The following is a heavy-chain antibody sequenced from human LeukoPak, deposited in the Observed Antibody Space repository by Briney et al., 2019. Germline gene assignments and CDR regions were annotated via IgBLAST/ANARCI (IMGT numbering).Heavy chain of an antibody. CDR3: ARDVGYCSGGSCYSP. J-gene: IGHJ5*02. D-gene: IGHD2-15*01. V-gene: IGHV1-69*01. CDR1: GGTFSSYA. Sequence: SVKVSCKASGGTFSSYAISWVRQAPGQGLEWMGGIIPIFGTANYAQKFQGRVTITADESTSTAYMGLSSLRSEDTAVYYCARDVGYCSGGSCYSPWGQGTLVTVSS. CDR2: IIPIFGTA.